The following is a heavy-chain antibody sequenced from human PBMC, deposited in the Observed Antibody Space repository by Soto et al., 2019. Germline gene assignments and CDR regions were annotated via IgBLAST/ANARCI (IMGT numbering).Heavy chain of an antibody. J-gene: IGHJ4*02. Sequence: PSETLSLTCTVSGGSISSGGYYWSWIRQHPGKGLEWIGYIYYSGSAYYNPSLRSRVTISVDTSKNQFSLKLSSVTAADTAAYYCARLPYTTTWHYFDYWGQGTLVTVSS. V-gene: IGHV4-31*03. CDR1: GGSISSGGYY. CDR3: ARLPYTTTWHYFDY. CDR2: IYYSGSA. D-gene: IGHD2-2*02.